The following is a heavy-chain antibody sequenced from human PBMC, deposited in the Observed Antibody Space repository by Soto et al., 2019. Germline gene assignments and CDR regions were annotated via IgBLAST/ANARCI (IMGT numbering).Heavy chain of an antibody. Sequence: SETLSLTCTVSGGSISGYYLSWIRQPPGKGLEWIGYMYNTGSTVYNPSFKSRVTISVDTSKNQFSLKLNSVTAADTAVYYCARDLWGYCGTDCYPLDVWGQGTTVTVSS. D-gene: IGHD2-21*02. V-gene: IGHV4-59*01. CDR2: MYNTGST. CDR3: ARDLWGYCGTDCYPLDV. J-gene: IGHJ6*02. CDR1: GGSISGYY.